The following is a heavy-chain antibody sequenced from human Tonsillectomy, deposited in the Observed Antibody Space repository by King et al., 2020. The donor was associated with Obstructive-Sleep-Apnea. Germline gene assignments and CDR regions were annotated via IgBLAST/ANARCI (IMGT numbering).Heavy chain of an antibody. CDR3: ATAKFGDLTVFFDY. V-gene: IGHV5-51*01. J-gene: IGHJ4*02. CDR2: INPGDSDT. CDR1: GYSFTTYW. D-gene: IGHD3-10*01. Sequence: QLVQSGAEVKKPGESLKLSSKGSGYSFTTYWIGWERHIPGTALEWLGIINPGDSDTSYSPFFQGQVTISVDGSISTAYLQWSSLKASDTAMYLCATAKFGDLTVFFDYWGQGTLFTVAS.